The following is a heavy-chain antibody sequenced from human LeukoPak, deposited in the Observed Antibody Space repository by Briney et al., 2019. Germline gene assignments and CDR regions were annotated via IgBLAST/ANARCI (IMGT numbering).Heavy chain of an antibody. J-gene: IGHJ6*04. CDR2: ISYDESFK. CDR3: AKSGDDSSQGLDV. D-gene: IGHD3-22*01. V-gene: IGHV3-30*18. Sequence: GGSLRLSCAASGFTFDDYGMSWVRQAPGKGLEWVAVISYDESFKYYSDSVKGRFTISRDNSKNTLYLQMNSLRAEDTAVYYCAKSGDDSSQGLDVWGKGTTVTVSS. CDR1: GFTFDDYG.